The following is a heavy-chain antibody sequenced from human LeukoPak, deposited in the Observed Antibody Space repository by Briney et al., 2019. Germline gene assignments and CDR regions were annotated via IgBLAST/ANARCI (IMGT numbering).Heavy chain of an antibody. CDR1: GFIFSQYS. D-gene: IGHD5-12*01. V-gene: IGHV3-48*01. J-gene: IGHJ5*02. Sequence: GGSLRLSCAASGFIFSQYSMNWVRQAPGKGLEWVSHIRSSSETFYADSVKGRFTISRDNARNSLYLQMNNLRGEDTAIYYCARDAGNSGYGCDLWGQGTLVTVSS. CDR3: ARDAGNSGYGCDL. CDR2: IRSSSET.